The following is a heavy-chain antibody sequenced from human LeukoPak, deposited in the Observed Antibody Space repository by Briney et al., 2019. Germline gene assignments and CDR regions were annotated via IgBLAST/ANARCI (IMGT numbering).Heavy chain of an antibody. Sequence: SETLSLTCTVSGGSISSSSYYWGWIRQPPGKGLEWIGSIYYSGSTNYNPSLKSRVTISVDTSKNQFSLKLSSVTAADTAVYYCARDSYSSSWYGYYGMDVWGQGTTVTVSS. CDR2: IYYSGST. D-gene: IGHD6-13*01. J-gene: IGHJ6*02. CDR3: ARDSYSSSWYGYYGMDV. CDR1: GGSISSSSYY. V-gene: IGHV4-39*07.